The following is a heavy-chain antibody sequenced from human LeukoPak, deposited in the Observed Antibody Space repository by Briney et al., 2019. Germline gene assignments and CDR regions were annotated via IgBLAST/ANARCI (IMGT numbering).Heavy chain of an antibody. V-gene: IGHV4-59*01. D-gene: IGHD4-11*01. Sequence: SETLSLTCSVADDSITMYYWNWIREPPGKGLEWMGYIHHTGSTNFNPSLNGRVSISRDTSKNLFSLRLRSVTAADTAVYFCARGRVSSSTWYSTYYYYFYMDVWGKGTTVTVSS. CDR3: ARGRVSSSTWYSTYYYYFYMDV. CDR1: DDSITMYY. CDR2: IHHTGST. J-gene: IGHJ6*03.